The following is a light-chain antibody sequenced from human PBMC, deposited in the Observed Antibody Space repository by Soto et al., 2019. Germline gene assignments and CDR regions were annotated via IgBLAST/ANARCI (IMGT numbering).Light chain of an antibody. CDR2: DAS. Sequence: EIVLTQSPATLSLSPGERATLSCRASQSVSSYLAWYQQKPGQAPRLLIYDASNRATGIPARFSGSGSGTDFTLTISRLESEDFAVYYCQQYGTSPWTFGQGTKVDI. J-gene: IGKJ1*01. V-gene: IGKV3-11*01. CDR3: QQYGTSPWT. CDR1: QSVSSY.